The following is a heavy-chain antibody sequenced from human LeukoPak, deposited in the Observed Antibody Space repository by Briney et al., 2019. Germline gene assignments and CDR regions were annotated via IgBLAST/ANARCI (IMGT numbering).Heavy chain of an antibody. V-gene: IGHV4-4*07. J-gene: IGHJ6*03. D-gene: IGHD2-2*01. CDR2: IYTSGST. Sequence: SETLSLTCTVSGGSLSSYYWSWIRQPAGKGLEWIGRIYTSGSTNYNPSLKSRVTMSVDTSKNQFSLKLSSVTAADTAVYYCARFMGPSCSSTSCQGYYCYYMDVWGKGTTVTVSS. CDR1: GGSLSSYY. CDR3: ARFMGPSCSSTSCQGYYCYYMDV.